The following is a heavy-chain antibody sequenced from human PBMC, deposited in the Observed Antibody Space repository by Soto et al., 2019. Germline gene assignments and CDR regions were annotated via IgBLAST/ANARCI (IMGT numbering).Heavy chain of an antibody. D-gene: IGHD3-3*01. Sequence: EVQLVESGGGLVQPGGSLRLSCAASGFTFSSYWMHWVRQAPGKGLVWVSRINSDGSSTSYADSVKGRFTISRDHAKNTLYLQMNSLRAEDTAVYYCARERGRYDFWSGYYLRDAFDIWGQGTMVTVSS. CDR3: ARERGRYDFWSGYYLRDAFDI. CDR2: INSDGSST. J-gene: IGHJ3*02. CDR1: GFTFSSYW. V-gene: IGHV3-74*01.